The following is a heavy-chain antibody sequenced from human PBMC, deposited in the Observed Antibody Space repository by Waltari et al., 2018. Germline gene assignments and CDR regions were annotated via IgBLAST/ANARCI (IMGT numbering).Heavy chain of an antibody. Sequence: EVQLVESGGGLVQPGGSLRLSCAASGFTFSSYSMNWVRQAPGKGLEWVSYISSSSSTIYYADSVKGRFTISRDNAKNSLYLQMNSLRAEDTAVYYCARDGYGDYVPLFDYWGQGTLVTVSS. CDR1: GFTFSSYS. V-gene: IGHV3-48*04. J-gene: IGHJ4*02. CDR2: ISSSSSTI. D-gene: IGHD4-17*01. CDR3: ARDGYGDYVPLFDY.